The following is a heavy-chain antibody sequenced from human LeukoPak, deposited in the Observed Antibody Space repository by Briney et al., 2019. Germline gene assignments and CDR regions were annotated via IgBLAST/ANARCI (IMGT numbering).Heavy chain of an antibody. CDR3: ARRRDSSSWYEEDY. J-gene: IGHJ4*02. CDR1: GGSISTSNYY. CDR2: IFYSGST. D-gene: IGHD6-13*01. V-gene: IGHV4-39*01. Sequence: SETLSLTCTVSGGSISTSNYYWGWIRQPPGKGLEWIGNIFYSGSTYYNPSLKSRVTISGDTSKNQLSLKLSSVTAADTAVYYCARRRDSSSWYEEDYWGQGTLVTVSS.